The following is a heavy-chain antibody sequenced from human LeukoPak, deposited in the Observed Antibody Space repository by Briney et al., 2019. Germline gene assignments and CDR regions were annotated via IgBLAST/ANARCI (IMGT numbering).Heavy chain of an antibody. Sequence: SETLSLTCTVSGYSISSGYYWGWIRQPPGKGLEWIGSIYHSGRTFYNPSLKSRVTISVDTSKNQFSLKLTSVTAADTAVYYCARLDYYGSGSLHYWGQGTLVTVSS. CDR2: IYHSGRT. D-gene: IGHD3-10*01. V-gene: IGHV4-38-2*02. CDR1: GYSISSGYY. CDR3: ARLDYYGSGSLHY. J-gene: IGHJ4*02.